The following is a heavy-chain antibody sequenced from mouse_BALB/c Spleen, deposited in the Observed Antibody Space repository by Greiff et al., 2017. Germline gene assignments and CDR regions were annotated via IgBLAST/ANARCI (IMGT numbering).Heavy chain of an antibody. CDR3: ARTIYYDYDAFAY. CDR1: GFSLTGCG. Sequence: VMLVESGPGLVAPSQSLSITCTVSGFSLTGCGVNWVRQPPGKGLEWLGMIWGDGSTDYNSALKSRLSISKDNSKSQVFLKMNSLQTDDTARYYCARTIYYDYDAFAYWGQGTLVTVSA. V-gene: IGHV2-6-7*01. CDR2: IWGDGST. J-gene: IGHJ3*01. D-gene: IGHD2-4*01.